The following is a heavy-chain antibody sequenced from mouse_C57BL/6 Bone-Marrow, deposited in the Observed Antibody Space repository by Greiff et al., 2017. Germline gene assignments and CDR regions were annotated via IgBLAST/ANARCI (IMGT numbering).Heavy chain of an antibody. CDR2: ISSGGSYT. CDR3: ARHMTTAFDY. V-gene: IGHV5-6*01. Sequence: EVQLVESGGDLVKPGGSLKLSCAASGFTFSSYGMSWVRQTPDKRLAWVATISSGGSYTYYPDSVKGRFTISRDNAKNTLYLQMSSLKSEDTAMYYWARHMTTAFDYWGQGTTLTVSS. CDR1: GFTFSSYG. J-gene: IGHJ2*01. D-gene: IGHD1-1*01.